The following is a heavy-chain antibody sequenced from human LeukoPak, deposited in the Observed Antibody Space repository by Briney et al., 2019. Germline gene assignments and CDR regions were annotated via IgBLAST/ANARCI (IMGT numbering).Heavy chain of an antibody. CDR1: GYSISSGYY. D-gene: IGHD3-3*01. V-gene: IGHV4-38-2*02. CDR2: IYHSGST. J-gene: IGHJ3*02. CDR3: ARSITIFGVGDAFDI. Sequence: SETLSLTCTVSGYSISSGYYWGWIRQPPGKGLEWIGSIYHSGSTYYNPSLESRVTISVDTSKNQFSLKLSSVTAADTAVYYCARSITIFGVGDAFDIWGQGTMVTVSS.